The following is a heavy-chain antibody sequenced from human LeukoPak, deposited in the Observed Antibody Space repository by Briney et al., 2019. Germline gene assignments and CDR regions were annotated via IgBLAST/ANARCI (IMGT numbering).Heavy chain of an antibody. CDR1: GYIFTSYY. Sequence: ASVKISCKTSGYIFTSYYLHWVRQAPGQGLEWMGIINPSGGSTSYAQKFQGRVTMTRDTSTSTVYMELSSLRSEDTAVYYCASGRGRDGYNEGYWGQGTLVTVSS. V-gene: IGHV1-46*01. J-gene: IGHJ4*02. CDR3: ASGRGRDGYNEGY. CDR2: INPSGGST. D-gene: IGHD5-24*01.